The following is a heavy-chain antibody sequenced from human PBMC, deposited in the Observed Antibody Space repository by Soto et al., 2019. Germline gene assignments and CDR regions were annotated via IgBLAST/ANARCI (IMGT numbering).Heavy chain of an antibody. J-gene: IGHJ6*02. CDR1: GGSISTYY. V-gene: IGHV4-59*13. CDR2: IYYTGNT. Sequence: SETXSLTCTVTGGSISTYYWSWIRQPPGKGLEWIGHIYYTGNTNYNPSLKSRVTISVDTSKNQFSLKLSSVTAADTAVYYCARFGVTRWKYYYHGMDVWGQGTTVTVSS. D-gene: IGHD3-10*01. CDR3: ARFGVTRWKYYYHGMDV.